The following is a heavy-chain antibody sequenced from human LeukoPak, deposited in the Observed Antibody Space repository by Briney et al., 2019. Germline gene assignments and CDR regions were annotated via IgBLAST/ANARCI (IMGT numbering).Heavy chain of an antibody. CDR2: IYPGDSDT. Sequence: GESLKISCKGSGYSFTSYWIGWVRQMPGKGLEWMGIIYPGDSDTRYSPSFQGQVTISADKSISTAYLQWSSLKASDTAMYYCARHRWHYGSGSYYHGPFDYWGQGTLVTVSS. J-gene: IGHJ4*02. CDR3: ARHRWHYGSGSYYHGPFDY. V-gene: IGHV5-51*01. CDR1: GYSFTSYW. D-gene: IGHD3-10*01.